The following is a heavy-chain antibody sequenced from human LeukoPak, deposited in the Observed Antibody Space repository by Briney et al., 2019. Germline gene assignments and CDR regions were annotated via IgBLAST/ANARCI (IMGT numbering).Heavy chain of an antibody. CDR2: VIPSGGST. CDR3: ARVVTDSSGWYHFDY. V-gene: IGHV1-46*01. Sequence: ASVKVSCKASEYTFTSYYIHWVRQPPGQGLEGLGMVIPSGGSTTYAQTFQGRATMTRDTSTRTVYMELSSLRSEDTAVYYCARVVTDSSGWYHFDYWGQGTLVTVSS. D-gene: IGHD6-19*01. CDR1: EYTFTSYY. J-gene: IGHJ4*02.